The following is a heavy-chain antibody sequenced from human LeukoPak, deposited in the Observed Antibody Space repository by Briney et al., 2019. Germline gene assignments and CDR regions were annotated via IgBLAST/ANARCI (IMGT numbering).Heavy chain of an antibody. CDR1: GFIFTSYA. V-gene: IGHV3-33*05. Sequence: PGGPLRLSCAASGFIFTSYAMHWVRQAPGKGLEWVAVISYDGTNKYYAVSVKGRFTISKDTSKNTLYLQMSGLRAEDTAIYYCAKRGSKWDLDNWGQGTLVTVSS. J-gene: IGHJ4*02. CDR2: ISYDGTNK. CDR3: AKRGSKWDLDN. D-gene: IGHD1-26*01.